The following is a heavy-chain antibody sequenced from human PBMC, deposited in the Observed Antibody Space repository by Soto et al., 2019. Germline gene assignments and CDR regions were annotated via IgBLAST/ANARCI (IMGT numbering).Heavy chain of an antibody. J-gene: IGHJ4*02. CDR3: ARDAAVGLFDY. CDR1: GYTFTSYG. CDR2: ISAYNGNT. Sequence: QVQLVQSGAEVKKHGASVKVSCKASGYTFTSYGISWVRQAPGQGLEWMGWISAYNGNTNYAQKLQGRVTITTDTSTSTAYLERRSLRSDDTAVYYCARDAAVGLFDYWGQGTLVTVSS. D-gene: IGHD1-26*01. V-gene: IGHV1-18*01.